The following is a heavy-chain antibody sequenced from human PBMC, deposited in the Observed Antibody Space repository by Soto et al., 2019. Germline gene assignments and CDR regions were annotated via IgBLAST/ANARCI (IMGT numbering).Heavy chain of an antibody. CDR1: EFSFSSYG. D-gene: IGHD3-22*01. Sequence: QVQVVESGGGVVQPGRSLRLSCAASEFSFSSYGMHWVRQAPGKGLEWMAGISYDGSNKYYVDSVRGRFTISRDNSKNALYLQMNSVKAEDTAVYYCAKDAYYHDSSGYYVFDYWGQGTLVTVSS. CDR2: ISYDGSNK. J-gene: IGHJ4*02. V-gene: IGHV3-30*18. CDR3: AKDAYYHDSSGYYVFDY.